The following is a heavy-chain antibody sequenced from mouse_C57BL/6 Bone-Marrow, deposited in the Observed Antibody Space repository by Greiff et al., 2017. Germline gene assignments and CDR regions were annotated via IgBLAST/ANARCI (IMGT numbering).Heavy chain of an antibody. J-gene: IGHJ3*01. D-gene: IGHD2-4*01. V-gene: IGHV1-54*01. CDR1: GYAFTNYL. Sequence: QVQLQQSGAELVRPGTSVKVSCKASGYAFTNYLIEWVKQRPGQGLEWIGVINPGSGGTNYNEKFKGKATLTADKSSSTAYMQLSSLTSEDSAVYFCARDEYDGFAYWGQGTLVTVSA. CDR2: INPGSGGT. CDR3: ARDEYDGFAY.